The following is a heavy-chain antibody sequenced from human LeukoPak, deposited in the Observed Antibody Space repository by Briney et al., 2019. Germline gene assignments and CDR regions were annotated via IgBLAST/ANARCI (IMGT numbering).Heavy chain of an antibody. V-gene: IGHV1-2*02. CDR2: INPNSGGT. Sequence: GASVKVSCKASGYTFTGYYMHWVRQAPGQGLEWMGWINPNSGGTNYAQKFQGRVTMTRDTSISTAYMELSRLRSDDTAVYYCARDEGQLEHAFDIWGQGTMVTVSS. D-gene: IGHD1-1*01. CDR3: ARDEGQLEHAFDI. CDR1: GYTFTGYY. J-gene: IGHJ3*02.